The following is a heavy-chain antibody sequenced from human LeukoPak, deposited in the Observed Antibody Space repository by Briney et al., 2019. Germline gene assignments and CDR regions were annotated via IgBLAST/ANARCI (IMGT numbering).Heavy chain of an antibody. Sequence: GGSLRLSCAASGFTFSSYSMNWARQAPGKGLEWVSYISSSSSSSSSSTTYYADSVKGRFTISRDNAKNSLYLQMNSLRDEDTAVYYCARGEYDWGQGTLVTVSS. CDR2: ISSSSSSSSSSTT. J-gene: IGHJ4*02. V-gene: IGHV3-48*02. CDR3: ARGEYD. D-gene: IGHD3-10*01. CDR1: GFTFSSYS.